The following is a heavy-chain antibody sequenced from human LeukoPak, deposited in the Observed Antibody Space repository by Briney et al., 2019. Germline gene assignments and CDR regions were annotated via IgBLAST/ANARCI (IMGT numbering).Heavy chain of an antibody. CDR3: ARGWEPASNWFDP. J-gene: IGHJ5*02. D-gene: IGHD1-26*01. Sequence: SETLSLTCTVSGGPISGSNYYWGRIRQTPGKGLEWFGSIYHTGSTYYNPSLKSRVTISLDTSKNQFSPTLSSVTAADTAVYYCARGWEPASNWFDPWGQGTLVTVSS. V-gene: IGHV4-39*01. CDR2: IYHTGST. CDR1: GGPISGSNYY.